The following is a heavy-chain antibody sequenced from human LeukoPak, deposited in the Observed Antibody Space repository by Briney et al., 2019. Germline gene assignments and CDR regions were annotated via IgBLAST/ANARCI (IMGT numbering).Heavy chain of an antibody. D-gene: IGHD2-21*02. CDR2: INPNSGGT. CDR1: GYTFTGYY. Sequence: ASVKVSCKASGYTFTGYYMHWERQAPGQGLEWMGRINPNSGGTNYAQKFQGRVTMTRDTSISTAYMELSRLRSDDTAVYYCARGEHIVVVTAKGDAFDIWGQGTMVTVSS. V-gene: IGHV1-2*06. J-gene: IGHJ3*02. CDR3: ARGEHIVVVTAKGDAFDI.